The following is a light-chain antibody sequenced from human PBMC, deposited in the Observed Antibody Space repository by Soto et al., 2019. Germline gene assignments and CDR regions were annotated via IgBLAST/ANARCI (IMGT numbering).Light chain of an antibody. CDR1: QSISDY. CDR2: AAS. J-gene: IGKJ2*01. CDR3: QQSYSVPYT. Sequence: DLQMIQSPSSLSASVGDRVTLSCRASQSISDYLHWYQHKPGQAPKLLIYAASILQSGVPSRFSGSGSGTAFTLTISGVQLEDFATYYCQQSYSVPYTFGQGTKVEI. V-gene: IGKV1-39*01.